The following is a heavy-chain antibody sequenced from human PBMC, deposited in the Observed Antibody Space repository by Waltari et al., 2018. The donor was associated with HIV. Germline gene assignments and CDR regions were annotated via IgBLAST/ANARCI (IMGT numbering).Heavy chain of an antibody. CDR1: GFTFSDYS. CDR3: ARDSRGTSWSLNWFDP. J-gene: IGHJ5*02. Sequence: EVQLVDSGGGLVKPGGSLRLSCAASGFTFSDYSMNWVRQSPGKGRGWVSSLSSSGSFICYADSMKGLFTISRDNAQNSMYLQMNNLRAYDSAMYYCARDSRGTSWSLNWFDPWGQGTLVTVSS. CDR2: LSSSGSFI. V-gene: IGHV3-21*02. D-gene: IGHD6-13*01.